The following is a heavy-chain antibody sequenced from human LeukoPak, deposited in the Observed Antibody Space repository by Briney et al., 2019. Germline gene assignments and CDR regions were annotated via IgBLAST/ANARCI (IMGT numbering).Heavy chain of an antibody. J-gene: IGHJ3*02. V-gene: IGHV1-18*01. CDR2: ISAYNGNT. CDR3: ARDRAERMSSSYDAFDI. D-gene: IGHD6-13*01. CDR1: GYTFTSYG. Sequence: GASVKVSCKASGYTFTSYGISWVRQAPGQGLEWMGWISAYNGNTNYAQKLQGRVTMTTDTSTSTAYMELRSLRSDDTAVYYCARDRAERMSSSYDAFDIWGQGTMVTVSS.